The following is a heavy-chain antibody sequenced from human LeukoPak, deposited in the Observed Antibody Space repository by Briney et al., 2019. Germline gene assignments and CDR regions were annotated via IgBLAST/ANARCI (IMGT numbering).Heavy chain of an antibody. J-gene: IGHJ4*02. CDR2: ISYDGSNK. CDR3: ARDLGPVATAGTEFDY. CDR1: GFTFSSYA. V-gene: IGHV3-30*04. Sequence: GGSLRLSCAASGFTFSSYAMHWVRQAPGKGLEWVAVISYDGSNKYYADSVKDRFTISRDNSKNTLYLQMNSLRAEDTAVYYCARDLGPVATAGTEFDYWGQGTLVTVSS. D-gene: IGHD6-13*01.